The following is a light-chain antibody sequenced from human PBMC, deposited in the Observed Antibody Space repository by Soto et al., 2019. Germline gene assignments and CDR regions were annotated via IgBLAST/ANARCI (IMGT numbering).Light chain of an antibody. J-gene: IGKJ2*01. CDR2: GAS. V-gene: IGKV3-15*01. CDR1: QSVSTN. CDR3: QQYYNWPPMYT. Sequence: EMVMTQSPANLSVSPGERATLSCRASQSVSTNLAWYQHKPGQPPRLLFYGASTRATGIPARFSGSASGTEFTLTIGSLQSEDFAVYYCQQYYNWPPMYTFGQGTKLEIK.